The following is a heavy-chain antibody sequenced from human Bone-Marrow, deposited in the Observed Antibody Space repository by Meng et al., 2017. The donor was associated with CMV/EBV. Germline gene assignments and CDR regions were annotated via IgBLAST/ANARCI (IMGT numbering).Heavy chain of an antibody. CDR3: ARVHIHDSSGSFFDY. CDR2: INHSGST. CDR1: GGSFSGYY. D-gene: IGHD3-22*01. J-gene: IGHJ4*02. V-gene: IGHV4-34*01. Sequence: SETLSLTCAVYGGSFSGYYWSWIRQPPGKGLEWIGEINHSGSTNYNPSLKSRVTISVDTSKNQFSLKLSSVTAADTAVYYWARVHIHDSSGSFFDYWGQGILVAVSS.